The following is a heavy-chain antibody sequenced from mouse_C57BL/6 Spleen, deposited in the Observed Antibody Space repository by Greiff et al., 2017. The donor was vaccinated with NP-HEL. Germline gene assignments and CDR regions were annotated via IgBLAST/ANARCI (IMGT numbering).Heavy chain of an antibody. Sequence: QVHVKQSGAELVRPGTSVKMSCKASGYTFTNYWIGWAKQRPGHGLEWIGDIYPGGGYTNYNEEFKGKATLTADKSSSTAYMQFSSLTSEDSAIYYCAREGSSYPYYAMDYWGQGTSVTVSS. D-gene: IGHD1-1*01. CDR3: AREGSSYPYYAMDY. CDR2: IYPGGGYT. V-gene: IGHV1-63*01. J-gene: IGHJ4*01. CDR1: GYTFTNYW.